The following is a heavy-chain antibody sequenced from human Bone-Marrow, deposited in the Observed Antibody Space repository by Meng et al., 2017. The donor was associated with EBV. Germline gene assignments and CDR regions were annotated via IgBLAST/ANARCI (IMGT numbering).Heavy chain of an antibody. CDR2: IYHSGTT. Sequence: QLQETDPVLVKPSETLSLTCTVSGQSITTYTSYWGWIRQPPGKGLEWIGTIYHSGTTYYNPSLQSRVTISVDTSKNQFSLKMNSVTAADTAVYYCARRAASWFDPWGQGALVTVSS. J-gene: IGHJ5*02. D-gene: IGHD5-18*01. CDR3: ARRAASWFDP. V-gene: IGHV4-39*01. CDR1: GQSITTYTSY.